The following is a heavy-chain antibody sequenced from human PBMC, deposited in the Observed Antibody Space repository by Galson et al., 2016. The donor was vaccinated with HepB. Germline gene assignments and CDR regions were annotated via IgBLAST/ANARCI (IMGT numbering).Heavy chain of an antibody. CDR2: ISVSSSTI. CDR1: GFTFSYYN. D-gene: IGHD3-10*01. J-gene: IGHJ4*02. CDR3: AREERRNNYYFDY. Sequence: LRLSFAASGFTFSYYNMNWVRQAPGKGLQWVSYISVSSSTIYYADSVKGRFTISRDNDKNSLYLQMSSLRAEDTAVYYCAREERRNNYYFDYWGQGTLVTVSS. V-gene: IGHV3-48*01.